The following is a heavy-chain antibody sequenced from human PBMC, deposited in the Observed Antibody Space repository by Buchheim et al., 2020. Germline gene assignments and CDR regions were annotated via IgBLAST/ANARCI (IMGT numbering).Heavy chain of an antibody. CDR1: GGSISSGGYS. CDR2: IYHSGST. CDR3: ARDSVGATRGGAFDI. J-gene: IGHJ3*02. D-gene: IGHD1-26*01. V-gene: IGHV4-30-2*01. Sequence: QLQLQESGSGLVKPSQTLSLTCAVSGGSISSGGYSWSWIRQPPGKGLEWIGYIYHSGSTSSHPSLKSRVPISVDRSKNQFSLKRSDVTAADTAVYYCARDSVGATRGGAFDIWGQGT.